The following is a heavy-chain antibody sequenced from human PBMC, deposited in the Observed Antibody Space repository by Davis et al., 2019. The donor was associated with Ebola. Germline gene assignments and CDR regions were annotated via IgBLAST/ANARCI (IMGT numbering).Heavy chain of an antibody. D-gene: IGHD3-3*01. CDR3: AGGMKYLEWSDAFDI. V-gene: IGHV4-38-2*02. Sequence: PSETLSLTCTVSGYTISSGYYWGWIRQPPGEGLEWIGSNYHIGSSYYNPSLNSRVTISAHTSENQFSLILSSVTAADTAVYYCAGGMKYLEWSDAFDIWGQGTMVTASS. CDR1: GYTISSGYY. CDR2: NYHIGSS. J-gene: IGHJ3*02.